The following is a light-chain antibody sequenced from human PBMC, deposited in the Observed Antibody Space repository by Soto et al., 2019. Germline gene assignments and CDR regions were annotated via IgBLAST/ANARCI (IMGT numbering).Light chain of an antibody. Sequence: QSVLTQPPSVSGAPGQRVTISCTGSSSNIGAYYDVHWYQQLPGTAPKLLIYGNSNRPSGVPDRFSGSKSGASASLAITGLQAEDDADYYCQSYDSSLSGVVFGGGTKLTVL. CDR3: QSYDSSLSGVV. CDR1: SSNIGAYYD. V-gene: IGLV1-40*01. CDR2: GNS. J-gene: IGLJ2*01.